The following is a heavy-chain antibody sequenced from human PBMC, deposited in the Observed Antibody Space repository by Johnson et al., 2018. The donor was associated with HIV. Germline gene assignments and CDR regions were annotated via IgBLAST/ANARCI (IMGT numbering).Heavy chain of an antibody. D-gene: IGHD5-12*01. CDR1: GFTFGDYA. Sequence: QVQLVESGGGLAQPGRSLRLSCTTSGFTFGDYAMNWVRQAPGKGLEWVAVISYDGSNKYYADSVKGPFTISRDNSKNTLYLQMNSLRAEDTALYYCARMGGYVVVDAFDIWGQGTMVTVSS. V-gene: IGHV3-30-3*01. CDR3: ARMGGYVVVDAFDI. J-gene: IGHJ3*02. CDR2: ISYDGSNK.